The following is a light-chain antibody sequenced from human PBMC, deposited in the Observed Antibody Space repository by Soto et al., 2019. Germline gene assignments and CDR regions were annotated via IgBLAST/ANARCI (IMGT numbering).Light chain of an antibody. J-gene: IGLJ3*02. CDR2: EVS. CDR3: TSYTSSSTWV. CDR1: SSDVGGYNY. Sequence: QSALTQPASVSGSPGQSITISCTGTSSDVGGYNYVSWYQQHPGKAPKLMIYEVSNRPSGVSNRFSGSKSGHTASLTISGLQAEDQADYYCTSYTSSSTWVFGGGTKLPVL. V-gene: IGLV2-14*01.